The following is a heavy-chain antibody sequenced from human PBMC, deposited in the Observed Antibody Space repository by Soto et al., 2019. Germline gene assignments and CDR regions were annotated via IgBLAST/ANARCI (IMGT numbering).Heavy chain of an antibody. CDR3: ARDHPPYGDFQH. CDR2: ISAYNGNT. V-gene: IGHV1-18*01. Sequence: ASVKVSCKASGYTFTIYGISWVLQAPGQGLEWMGWISAYNGNTNYAQKLQGRVTMTTDTSTSTAYMELRSLRSDDTAVYYCARDHPPYGDFQHWGQGTLVTVSS. CDR1: GYTFTIYG. D-gene: IGHD4-17*01. J-gene: IGHJ1*01.